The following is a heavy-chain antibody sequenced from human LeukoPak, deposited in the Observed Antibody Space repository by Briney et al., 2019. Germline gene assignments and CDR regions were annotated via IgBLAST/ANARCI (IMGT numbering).Heavy chain of an antibody. V-gene: IGHV3-21*01. Sequence: VSSGGSLRLSCAASGFTFSSYSMNWVRQAPGKGPEWVSSISSSSSYIYYADSVKGRFTISRDNAKNSLYLQMNSLRAEDTAVYYCARVRNKAVTYYYYYYGMDVWGQGTTVTVSS. CDR2: ISSSSSYI. CDR1: GFTFSSYS. J-gene: IGHJ6*02. CDR3: ARVRNKAVTYYYYYYGMDV. D-gene: IGHD4-17*01.